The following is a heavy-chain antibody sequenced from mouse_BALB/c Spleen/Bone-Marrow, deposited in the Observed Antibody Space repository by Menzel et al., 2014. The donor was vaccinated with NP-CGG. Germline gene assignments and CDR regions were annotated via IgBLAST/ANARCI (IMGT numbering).Heavy chain of an antibody. J-gene: IGHJ4*01. V-gene: IGHV1S41*01. CDR1: RYTFTSYW. CDR2: IAPGSGST. Sequence: DLVKPGASVKLSFTASRYTFTSYWINWIKQRPGQGLEWIGRIAPGSGSTYYNEMVRGKATLTVDTSSSTAYIQLSSLSSEDSAVYFCARESYYYENYAMDYWGQGTSVTVSS. CDR3: ARESYYYENYAMDY. D-gene: IGHD1-1*01.